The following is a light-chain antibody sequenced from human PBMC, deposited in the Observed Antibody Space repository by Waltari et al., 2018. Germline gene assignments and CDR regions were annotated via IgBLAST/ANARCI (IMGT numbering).Light chain of an antibody. V-gene: IGKV1-12*01. CDR1: QGFSSW. CDR3: QQAYSLPRT. Sequence: DIQMNQSPSSVSASVGDRVTITCRTSQGFSSWLAWYQQKPGKAHKLLIYAASTLQSGVPSRFSGSGSGTHFTLTISSLQSEDIATYYCQQAYSLPRTFGQGTTVEIK. CDR2: AAS. J-gene: IGKJ1*01.